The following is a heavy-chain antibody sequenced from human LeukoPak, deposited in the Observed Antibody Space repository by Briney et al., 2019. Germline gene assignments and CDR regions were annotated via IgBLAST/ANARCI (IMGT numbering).Heavy chain of an antibody. CDR3: ARGPSEYSSSSDTFDV. Sequence: ASVKVSCKASGYTFTRYYMHWVRQAPGQGLEWMGIINPSGGSTSYAQKFQVRVTMTRDMSTSTVYMELSSLRSEDTAVYHCARGPSEYSSSSDTFDVWGQGTMVTVSS. CDR1: GYTFTRYY. D-gene: IGHD6-6*01. CDR2: INPSGGST. V-gene: IGHV1-46*01. J-gene: IGHJ3*01.